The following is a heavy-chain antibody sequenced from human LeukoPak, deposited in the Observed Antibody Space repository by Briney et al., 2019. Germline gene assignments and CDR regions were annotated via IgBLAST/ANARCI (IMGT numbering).Heavy chain of an antibody. J-gene: IGHJ4*02. CDR2: ISWNSGSI. CDR1: GFTFDDYA. Sequence: PGGSLRLSCAASGFTFDDYAMHWVRQAPGKGLEWVSGISWNSGSIGYAESVKGRFTISRDNAKNSLYLQMNSLRAEDTALYYCAKSNIAVAGTLSYFDYWGQGTLVTVSS. CDR3: AKSNIAVAGTLSYFDY. D-gene: IGHD6-19*01. V-gene: IGHV3-9*01.